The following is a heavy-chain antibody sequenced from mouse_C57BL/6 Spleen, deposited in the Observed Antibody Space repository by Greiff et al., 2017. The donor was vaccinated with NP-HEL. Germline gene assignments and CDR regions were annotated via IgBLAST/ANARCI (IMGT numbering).Heavy chain of an antibody. CDR1: GFSLTSYG. D-gene: IGHD2-5*01. V-gene: IGHV2-4*01. CDR3: AKKKSNYWYFDV. J-gene: IGHJ1*03. Sequence: QVQLKESGPGLVQPSQSLSITCTVSGFSLTSYGLHWVRQPPGKGLEWLGVIWSGGSTDYNAAFISRLSISKDNSKSQVFVKMNSLQADDTARYYGAKKKSNYWYFDVWGTGTTVTVSS. CDR2: IWSGGST.